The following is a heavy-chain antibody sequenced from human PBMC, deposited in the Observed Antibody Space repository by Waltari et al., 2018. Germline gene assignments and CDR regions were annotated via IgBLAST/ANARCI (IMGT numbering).Heavy chain of an antibody. D-gene: IGHD3-10*01. Sequence: QVQLQESGPGLVKPSETLSLTCAVSGGSVIRNYWSWIRQSPGKGLEWIGYIYFNEYTDYNPSLRRRVTISVDTSKNQFSLKLLSVTAADTAIYFCARSTTGVRGANSGWDSWGQGTLVSVSS. V-gene: IGHV4-4*09. CDR1: GGSVIRNY. CDR2: IYFNEYT. J-gene: IGHJ4*02. CDR3: ARSTTGVRGANSGWDS.